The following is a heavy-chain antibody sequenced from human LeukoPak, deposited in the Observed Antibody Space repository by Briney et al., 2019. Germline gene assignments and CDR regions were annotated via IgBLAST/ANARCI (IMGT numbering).Heavy chain of an antibody. CDR1: GGSFSDYY. Sequence: KPSETLSLTCAVYGGSFSDYYWTWIRQSPGKGLEWIGEINHSGATDYNPSLKSRVTISVDTSKNQFSLKVRSVTAADTAVYYCARRVRGVIIRFYYYNGMDVWGQGTTVTVSS. J-gene: IGHJ6*02. V-gene: IGHV4-34*01. D-gene: IGHD3-10*01. CDR3: ARRVRGVIIRFYYYNGMDV. CDR2: INHSGAT.